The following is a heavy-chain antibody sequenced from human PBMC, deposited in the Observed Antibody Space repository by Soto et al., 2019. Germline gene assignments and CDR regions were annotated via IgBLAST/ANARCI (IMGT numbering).Heavy chain of an antibody. D-gene: IGHD6-6*01. CDR3: ARVWGDSIAAREYYFDY. J-gene: IGHJ4*02. CDR1: GGSISSYY. Sequence: SETLSLTCTVSGGSISSYYWSWIRQPPGKGLEWIGYIYYSGSTNYNPSLKSRVTISVDTSKNQFSLKLSSVTAADTAVYYCARVWGDSIAAREYYFDYWGQGTLVTVSS. V-gene: IGHV4-59*01. CDR2: IYYSGST.